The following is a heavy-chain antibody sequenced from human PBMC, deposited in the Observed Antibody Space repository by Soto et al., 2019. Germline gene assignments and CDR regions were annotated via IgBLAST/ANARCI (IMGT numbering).Heavy chain of an antibody. CDR3: ARVGSYFFFLGSRRPPNPLAFPTRRSSDL. CDR2: IYYSGST. CDR1: GGSSSSSSYY. D-gene: IGHD3-9*01. V-gene: IGHV4-39*07. Sequence: SETLSLACTVSGGSSSSSSYYWGLIRQPPGKGLEWIGSIYYSGSTYYNPSLKSRVTISGDTSKNQFSLKLSSVTAADTAVYYCARVGSYFFFLGSRRPPNPLAFPTRRSSDL. J-gene: IGHJ2*01.